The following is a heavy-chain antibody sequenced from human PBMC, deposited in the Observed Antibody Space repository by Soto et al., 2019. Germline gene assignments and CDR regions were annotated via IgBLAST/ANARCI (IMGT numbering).Heavy chain of an antibody. CDR2: IKQDGSEK. D-gene: IGHD3-10*01. CDR3: ARGVRGVRGVITRHYYYYYMDV. J-gene: IGHJ6*03. CDR1: GFTFSSYW. V-gene: IGHV3-7*04. Sequence: GGSLRLSCAASGFTFSSYWMSWVRQAPGKGLEWVANIKQDGSEKYYVDSVKGRFTISRDNAKNSLYLQMNSLRAEDTAVYYCARGVRGVRGVITRHYYYYYMDVWGKGTTVTVSS.